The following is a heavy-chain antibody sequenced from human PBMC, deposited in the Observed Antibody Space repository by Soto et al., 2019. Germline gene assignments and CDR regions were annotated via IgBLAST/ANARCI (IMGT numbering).Heavy chain of an antibody. CDR3: ARVVLRFLEWLVYFDY. Sequence: ASVKVSCKASGYTFTGYYMPWVRQAPGQGLEWMGWINADNGDTNYAQKLRGRVTMTTDTSTSTAYMELRSLRSDDTAVYYCARVVLRFLEWLVYFDYGGQGTLVTVSS. CDR2: INADNGDT. V-gene: IGHV1-18*04. CDR1: GYTFTGYY. J-gene: IGHJ4*02. D-gene: IGHD3-3*01.